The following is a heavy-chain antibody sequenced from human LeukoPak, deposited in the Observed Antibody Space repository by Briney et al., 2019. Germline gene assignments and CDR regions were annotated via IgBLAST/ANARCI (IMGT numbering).Heavy chain of an antibody. D-gene: IGHD1-14*01. CDR2: ISWNSGSI. CDR1: GFTFDDYA. CDR3: QKDITGGGTTGGFDP. Sequence: PGRSLRLSCAASGFTFDDYAMHWVRQAPGKGLEWVSGISWNSGSIGYADSVKGRFTISRDNAKNSLYLQMNSLRAEDTALYYCQKDITGGGTTGGFDPWAREPWSPSPQ. V-gene: IGHV3-9*01. J-gene: IGHJ5*02.